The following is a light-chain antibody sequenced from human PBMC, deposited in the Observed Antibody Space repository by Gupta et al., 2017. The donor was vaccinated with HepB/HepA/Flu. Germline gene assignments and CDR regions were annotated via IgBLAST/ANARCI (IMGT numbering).Light chain of an antibody. CDR3: HQYDSTPFT. J-gene: IGKJ5*01. V-gene: IGKV3-20*01. CDR2: GAS. CDR1: QDIRITY. Sequence: EVVFTPSPATLSLSPGERATLSCRASQDIRITYLAWYQEKPGQAPRLLIYGASNRATGIPVRFSGSGSGTDFTLTISRLEPEDFAVYYCHQYDSTPFTFGQGTRLEIK.